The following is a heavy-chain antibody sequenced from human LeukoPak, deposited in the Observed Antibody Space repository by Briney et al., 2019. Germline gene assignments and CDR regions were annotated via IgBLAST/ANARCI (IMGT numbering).Heavy chain of an antibody. CDR3: ARLAISSIWSVYFDY. CDR1: GYSFTSYW. D-gene: IGHD6-13*01. CDR2: IYPGDSDT. V-gene: IGHV5-51*01. Sequence: GESLKISRKGSGYSFTSYWIAWERQMPGKGLEWMGIIYPGDSDTRYSPSFQGQVTISADKSISTAYLQWSSLKASDTAMYYCARLAISSIWSVYFDYWGQGTLVTVSS. J-gene: IGHJ4*02.